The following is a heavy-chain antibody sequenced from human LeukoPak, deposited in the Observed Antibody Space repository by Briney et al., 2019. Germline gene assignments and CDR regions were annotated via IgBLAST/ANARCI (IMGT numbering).Heavy chain of an antibody. CDR2: ISGSGTRT. CDR3: AKDRGGYSSGWFVWLDY. V-gene: IGHV3-23*01. CDR1: GFTFSTYA. D-gene: IGHD6-19*01. J-gene: IGHJ4*02. Sequence: GGSLRLSCAASGFTFSTYAMSWVRQAPGKGLEWVSSISGSGTRTYYADSVKGRFTISRDNSRNTLYLQMNSLRAEDTAAYYCAKDRGGYSSGWFVWLDYWCQGTLVTVSS.